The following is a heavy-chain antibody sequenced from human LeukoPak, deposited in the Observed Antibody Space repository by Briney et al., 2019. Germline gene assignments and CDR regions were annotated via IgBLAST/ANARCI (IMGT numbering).Heavy chain of an antibody. D-gene: IGHD3-10*01. CDR1: GYTLTGYN. J-gene: IGHJ6*04. CDR2: INPNSGGT. V-gene: IGHV1-2*02. Sequence: ASVKVSCKASGYTLTGYNMHWVRQAPGQGLEWMGWINPNSGGTNYAQKFQGRVTMTRDTSISTAYMELSRLRSDDTAVYYRARPKFGLYGLDVWGKGTTVTVSS. CDR3: ARPKFGLYGLDV.